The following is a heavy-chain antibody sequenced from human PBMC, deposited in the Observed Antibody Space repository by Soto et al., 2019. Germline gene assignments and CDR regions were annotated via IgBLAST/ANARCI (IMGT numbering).Heavy chain of an antibody. J-gene: IGHJ5*02. CDR1: GGSISSGDYY. CDR2: IYCSGST. CDR3: ARWWSGSRQGFDP. V-gene: IGHV4-31*03. Sequence: QVQLQESGPGLVKPSQTLSLTCTVSGGSISSGDYYWSWIRQHPGKGLEWIGYIYCSGSTYYNPSLKSRVTISVDTSKNQSSLKLSSVTAADTAVYYCARWWSGSRQGFDPWGQGTLVTVSS. D-gene: IGHD3-3*01.